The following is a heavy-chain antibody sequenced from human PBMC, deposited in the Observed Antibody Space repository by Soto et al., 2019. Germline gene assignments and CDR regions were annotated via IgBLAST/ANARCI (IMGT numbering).Heavy chain of an antibody. CDR2: ISYDGSNK. D-gene: IGHD1-26*01. CDR3: GRDRAIPNGSPGTFDY. CDR1: GSTFSSYA. J-gene: IGHJ4*02. Sequence: GGSLRLSCAASGSTFSSYAMHWVRQAPGKGLEWVAVISYDGSNKYYADSVKGRFTISRDNSKNTLYLQMNSLRAEDTAVYYCGRDRAIPNGSPGTFDYWGQGTLVTVSS. V-gene: IGHV3-30-3*01.